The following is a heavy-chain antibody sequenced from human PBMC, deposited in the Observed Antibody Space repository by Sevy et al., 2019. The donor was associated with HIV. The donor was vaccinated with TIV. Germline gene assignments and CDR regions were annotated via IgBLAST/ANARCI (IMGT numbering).Heavy chain of an antibody. D-gene: IGHD6-13*01. J-gene: IGHJ4*02. V-gene: IGHV3-30*04. CDR3: ARGIADQLFYFDF. CDR2: ISYDGSNK. CDR1: GFTFSNYA. Sequence: GGSLRLSCAASGFTFSNYAMHWVRQAPGKGLEWVVVISYDGSNKSYADSVEGRFTISRDNSKNTLYLQMNSLRAEDTAVYYCARGIADQLFYFDFWGQGTLVTVSS.